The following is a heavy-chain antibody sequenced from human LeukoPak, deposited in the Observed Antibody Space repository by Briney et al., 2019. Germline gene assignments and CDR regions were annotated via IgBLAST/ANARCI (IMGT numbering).Heavy chain of an antibody. Sequence: GGSLRLSCVASGFTFSNYSMNWVRQAPGKGLEWVANIKQDGSEKYYVDSVKGRFTISRDNAKNSLYLQMNSLRAEDTAVYYCAREGYYDILTGFHDAFDIWGQGTMVTVSS. CDR3: AREGYYDILTGFHDAFDI. J-gene: IGHJ3*02. CDR1: GFTFSNYS. V-gene: IGHV3-7*01. D-gene: IGHD3-9*01. CDR2: IKQDGSEK.